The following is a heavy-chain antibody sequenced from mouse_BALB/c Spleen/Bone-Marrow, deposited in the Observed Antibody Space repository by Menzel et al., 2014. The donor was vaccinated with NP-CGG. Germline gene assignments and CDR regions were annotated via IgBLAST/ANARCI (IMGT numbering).Heavy chain of an antibody. CDR1: GFTFSSYA. D-gene: IGHD1-2*01. J-gene: IGHJ2*01. Sequence: EVMLVESGGGLVKPGGSLKVSCVASGFTFSSYAMSWVRQSPEKRLEWVAEISSGGSYTYYPDTVTGRFTISRDNAKNTLYLEMSSLTSEDTAMYYCARVLYSEGYFGYWGQGTTLTVSS. V-gene: IGHV5-9-4*01. CDR2: ISSGGSYT. CDR3: ARVLYSEGYFGY.